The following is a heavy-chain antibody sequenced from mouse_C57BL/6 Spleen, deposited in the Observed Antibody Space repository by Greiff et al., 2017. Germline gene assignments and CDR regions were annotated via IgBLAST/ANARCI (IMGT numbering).Heavy chain of an antibody. Sequence: EVKVVESGGGLVQPGGSMKLSCVASGFTFSNYWMNWVRQSPEKGLEWVAQIRLKSDNYATHYAESVKGRFTISRDDSKSSVYLQMNNLRAEDTGIYYCTASNPWFAYWGQGTLVTVSA. CDR1: GFTFSNYW. CDR2: IRLKSDNYAT. V-gene: IGHV6-3*01. D-gene: IGHD2-5*01. CDR3: TASNPWFAY. J-gene: IGHJ3*01.